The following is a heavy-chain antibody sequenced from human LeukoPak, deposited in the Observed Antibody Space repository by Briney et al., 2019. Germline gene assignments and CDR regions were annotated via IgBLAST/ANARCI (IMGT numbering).Heavy chain of an antibody. CDR1: GGTFSSYA. CDR3: ASPETYYDFWSGYVPQYDY. J-gene: IGHJ4*02. CDR2: IIPIFGTA. Sequence: SVKVSCKAPGGTFSSYAISWVRQAPGQGLEWMGGIIPIFGTANYAQKFQGRVTITTDESTSTAYMELSSLRSEDTAVYYCASPETYYDFWSGYVPQYDYWGQGTLVTVSS. V-gene: IGHV1-69*05. D-gene: IGHD3-3*01.